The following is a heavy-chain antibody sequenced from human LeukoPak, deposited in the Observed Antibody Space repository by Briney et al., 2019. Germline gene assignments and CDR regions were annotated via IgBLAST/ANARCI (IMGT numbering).Heavy chain of an antibody. V-gene: IGHV1-8*01. Sequence: ASVKVSCXASGYTFTSYDINWVRQATGQGLEWMGWMNPNSGNTGHAQKFQGRVTMTRNTSISTAYMELSSLRSEDTAVYYCARDSSEDGSGRSWGQGTLVTVSS. CDR1: GYTFTSYD. CDR2: MNPNSGNT. J-gene: IGHJ5*02. CDR3: ARDSSEDGSGRS. D-gene: IGHD3-10*01.